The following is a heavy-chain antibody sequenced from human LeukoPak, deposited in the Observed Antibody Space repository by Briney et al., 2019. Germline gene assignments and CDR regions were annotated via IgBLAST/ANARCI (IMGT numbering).Heavy chain of an antibody. V-gene: IGHV3-21*01. CDR3: ARENPRRYGGYDY. CDR2: ISSSSNYI. D-gene: IGHD4-23*01. Sequence: GGSLRLSCAASGFTSSSYSMNWVRQAPGKGLEWVSYISSSSNYIYYADSVKGRFTISRDNAKNSLYLQMNSLRAEDTAVYYCARENPRRYGGYDYWGQGTLVTVSS. CDR1: GFTSSSYS. J-gene: IGHJ4*02.